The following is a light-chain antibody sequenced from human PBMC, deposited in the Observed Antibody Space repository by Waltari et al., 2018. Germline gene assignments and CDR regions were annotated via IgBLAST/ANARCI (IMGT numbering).Light chain of an antibody. CDR2: GAS. J-gene: IGKJ1*01. V-gene: IGKV1-6*01. CDR3: LQHSNYPWT. CDR1: QDIRDD. Sequence: AVQMTQSPSSLSASVGDRISITCRASQDIRDDLGWYQHKSGTAPKLLIFGASTLQRGVPSRFSGSGCGTGFTLTISNLQPADSATYYCLQHSNYPWTFGQGTKVEI.